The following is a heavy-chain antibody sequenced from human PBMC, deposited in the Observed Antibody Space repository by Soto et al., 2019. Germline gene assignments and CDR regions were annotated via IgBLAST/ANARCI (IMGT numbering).Heavy chain of an antibody. V-gene: IGHV1-18*01. CDR3: ARGYYDILTGYYYYRMDV. J-gene: IGHJ6*02. CDR2: ISAYNGNT. D-gene: IGHD3-9*01. Sequence: GASVKVSCKASGYTFTSYGISWVRQAPGQGLEWMGWISAYNGNTNYAQKLQGRVTMTTDTSTSTAYMELRSLRSDDTAVYYCARGYYDILTGYYYYRMDVWGQGTTVTVSS. CDR1: GYTFTSYG.